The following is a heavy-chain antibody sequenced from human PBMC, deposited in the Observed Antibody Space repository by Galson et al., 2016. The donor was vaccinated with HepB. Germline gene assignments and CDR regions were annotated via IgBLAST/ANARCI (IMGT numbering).Heavy chain of an antibody. Sequence: SETLSLTCAVSGGSFTNNNWWSWVRQPPGKGLEWIGGMYHSGYTNYNPSLKSRVTMSVDKSKNQFSLRLFAVTAADTAVYHCVRVWGKYFDYWGQGALVTVSS. CDR3: VRVWGKYFDY. J-gene: IGHJ4*02. D-gene: IGHD7-27*01. V-gene: IGHV4-4*02. CDR1: GGSFTNNNW. CDR2: MYHSGYT.